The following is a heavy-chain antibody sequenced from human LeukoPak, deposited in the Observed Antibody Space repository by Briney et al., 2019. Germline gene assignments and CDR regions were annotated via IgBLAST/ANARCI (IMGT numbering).Heavy chain of an antibody. CDR3: AKDDIAVAGIDY. D-gene: IGHD6-19*01. CDR2: ISGSGGST. J-gene: IGHJ4*02. Sequence: SGGSLRLSCAASGFTFSSYAMSWVRQAPGEGLEWVSAISGSGGSTYYADSVKGRFTISRDNSKNTLYLQMNSLRAEDTAVYYCAKDDIAVAGIDYWGQGTLVTVSS. CDR1: GFTFSSYA. V-gene: IGHV3-23*01.